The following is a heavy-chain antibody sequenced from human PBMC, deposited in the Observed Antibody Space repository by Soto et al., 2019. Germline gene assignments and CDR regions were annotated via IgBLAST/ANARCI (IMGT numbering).Heavy chain of an antibody. Sequence: GGSLRLSCAASGFTFSSYSMNWVRQAPGKGLEWVSSISSSSSYIYYADSVKGRFTISRDNAKNSLYLQMNSLRAEDTAVYYCARDRGSESNYYDSSGFDYWGQGTLVTVSS. CDR1: GFTFSSYS. J-gene: IGHJ4*02. V-gene: IGHV3-21*01. CDR2: ISSSSSYI. D-gene: IGHD3-22*01. CDR3: ARDRGSESNYYDSSGFDY.